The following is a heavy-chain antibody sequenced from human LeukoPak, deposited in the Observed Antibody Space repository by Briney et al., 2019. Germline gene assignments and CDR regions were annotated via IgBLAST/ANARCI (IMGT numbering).Heavy chain of an antibody. D-gene: IGHD1-26*01. CDR3: ARGLKKGSYTALCHHDYYYYYMDV. CDR2: INHSGST. V-gene: IGHV4-34*01. Sequence: SETLSLTCAVYGGSLSGYYWSWIRQPPGKGLEWIGEINHSGSTNYNPSLKSRVTISVDTSKNQFSLKLSSVTAADTAVYYCARGLKKGSYTALCHHDYYYYYMDVWGKGTTVTASS. J-gene: IGHJ6*03. CDR1: GGSLSGYY.